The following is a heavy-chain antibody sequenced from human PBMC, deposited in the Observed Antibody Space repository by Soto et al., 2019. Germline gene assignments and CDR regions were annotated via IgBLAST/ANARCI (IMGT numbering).Heavy chain of an antibody. CDR3: ARDHANCGGDCYTNLFDP. CDR2: TNSDGSSA. D-gene: IGHD2-21*02. Sequence: EVLLLDSGGGLVQPVGSLSLACAASGFTFTSHWMHWVRQDPGNGPVWVSRTNSDGSSAHYADSVKGRFTISRDNAKNTLDLQMNSLRAEDTAVYYCARDHANCGGDCYTNLFDPWGQGTLVTVSS. J-gene: IGHJ5*02. V-gene: IGHV3-74*01. CDR1: GFTFTSHW.